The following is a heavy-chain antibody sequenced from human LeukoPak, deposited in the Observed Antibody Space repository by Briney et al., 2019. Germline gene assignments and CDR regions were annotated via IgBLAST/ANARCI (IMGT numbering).Heavy chain of an antibody. CDR2: ISGSGGST. CDR3: AKDHYDILTGYYISGGY. V-gene: IGHV3-23*01. D-gene: IGHD3-9*01. CDR1: GFTFSSYA. J-gene: IGHJ4*02. Sequence: GGSLRLSCAASGFTFSSYAMSWVRQAPGKGLEWVSAISGSGGSTYYADSVKGRFTISRDNSKNTLYLQMNSLRAEDTAVYYCAKDHYDILTGYYISGGYWGQGTLVTVSS.